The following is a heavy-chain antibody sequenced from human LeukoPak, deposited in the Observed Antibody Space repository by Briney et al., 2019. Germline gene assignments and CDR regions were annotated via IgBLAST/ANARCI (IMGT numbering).Heavy chain of an antibody. V-gene: IGHV4-59*01. D-gene: IGHD3-9*01. J-gene: IGHJ4*02. CDR2: IYYSGST. Sequence: SETLSLTCTVSGGSISSYYWSWIRQPPGKGLEWIGYIYYSGSTNYNPSLKSRVTISVDTSKNQFSLKLSSVTAADTAVYYCARHAQYDILTGSYSGFDYWGQGTLVTVSS. CDR3: ARHAQYDILTGSYSGFDY. CDR1: GGSISSYY.